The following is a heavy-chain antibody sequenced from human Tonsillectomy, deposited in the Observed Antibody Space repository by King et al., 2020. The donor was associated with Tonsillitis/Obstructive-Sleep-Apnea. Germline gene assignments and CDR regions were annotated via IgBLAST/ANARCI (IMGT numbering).Heavy chain of an antibody. CDR2: IYYSGHT. CDR3: ARRVTGDPWIDY. J-gene: IGHJ4*02. CDR1: GGSICSSTYY. D-gene: IGHD7-27*01. V-gene: IGHV4-39*01. Sequence: QVQLQESGPGLVKPSETLSLTCTVSGGSICSSTYYWGWIRQPPGKGLEWMVSIYYSGHTYFNPSLKSRVTISVDTSKNQFSLKLSSVTAADTAVYYCARRVTGDPWIDYWGQGTLVTVSS.